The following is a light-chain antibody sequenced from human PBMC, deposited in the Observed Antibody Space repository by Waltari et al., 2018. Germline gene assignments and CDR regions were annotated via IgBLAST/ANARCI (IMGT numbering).Light chain of an antibody. J-gene: IGKJ2*01. CDR3: QQRDS. CDR1: QRVTSY. CDR2: ATS. Sequence: IQMTQSPSSLSASVGDRVTITCRASQRVTSYLNWYLQKPGKAPKVLIYATSGLQSGVPSRFSGSGSGTDFTLTISSLQPEDSATYYCQQRDSFGQGTKLEIK. V-gene: IGKV1-39*01.